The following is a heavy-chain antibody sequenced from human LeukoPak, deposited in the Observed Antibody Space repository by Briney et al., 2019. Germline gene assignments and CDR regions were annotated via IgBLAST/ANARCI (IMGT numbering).Heavy chain of an antibody. J-gene: IGHJ4*02. Sequence: GGSLRLSCVASGFTFGKYWMSWVRQDPGKGLEWVANIKLDGSEKNYVDSVKGRFTISRDNTKNSLYLQTNSLRVEDTAVFYCARDQYDTWSRRGNFDSWGQGTLVIVSS. D-gene: IGHD3-3*01. CDR1: GFTFGKYW. CDR3: ARDQYDTWSRRGNFDS. V-gene: IGHV3-7*03. CDR2: IKLDGSEK.